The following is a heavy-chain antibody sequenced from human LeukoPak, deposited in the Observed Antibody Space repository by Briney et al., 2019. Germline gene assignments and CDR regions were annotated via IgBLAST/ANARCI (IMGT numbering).Heavy chain of an antibody. Sequence: SETLSLACTVSGGSISGHYWTWIRLPPGKGLELIGHIFSTGATHYNPSLRSRVTMSIDTSKNQFSLRLSSVNVADTAVYYCASGLAARVPPRIVYYMDVWGKGTTVTVSS. CDR3: ASGLAARVPPRIVYYMDV. CDR1: GGSISGHY. V-gene: IGHV4-59*11. CDR2: IFSTGAT. J-gene: IGHJ6*03. D-gene: IGHD6-6*01.